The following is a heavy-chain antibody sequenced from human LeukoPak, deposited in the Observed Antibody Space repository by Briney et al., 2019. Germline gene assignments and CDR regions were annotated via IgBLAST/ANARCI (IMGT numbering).Heavy chain of an antibody. CDR2: INNSGST. J-gene: IGHJ4*02. D-gene: IGHD6-19*01. CDR3: ASNPSNTSGSYVYFDY. Sequence: ESLSLTCAVYGGSFSTYYWSWVRQPPGKGLEWIGEINNSGSTNYNPSIKSRVNIAVDTSKNQFSLKLSSVTAADTAVYYCASNPSNTSGSYVYFDYWGEGALVTVSS. V-gene: IGHV4-34*01. CDR1: GGSFSTYY.